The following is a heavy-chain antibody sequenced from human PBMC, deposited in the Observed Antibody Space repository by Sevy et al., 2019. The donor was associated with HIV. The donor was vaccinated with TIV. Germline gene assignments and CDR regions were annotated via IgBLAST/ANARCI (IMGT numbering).Heavy chain of an antibody. CDR2: ISSTSGSTI. Sequence: GGSLRLSCAASGFTFSSYAMNWVRQAPGKGLEWVSSISSTSGSTIDYAESVKGRFTISRDNTKNSLSLQMNSLRVEDTAMYYCAREHWYYDSSGYAGLDYWGQGTLVTVSS. D-gene: IGHD3-22*01. J-gene: IGHJ4*02. V-gene: IGHV3-48*04. CDR3: AREHWYYDSSGYAGLDY. CDR1: GFTFSSYA.